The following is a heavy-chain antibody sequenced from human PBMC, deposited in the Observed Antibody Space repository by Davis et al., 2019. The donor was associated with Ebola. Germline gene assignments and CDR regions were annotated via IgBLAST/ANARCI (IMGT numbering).Heavy chain of an antibody. J-gene: IGHJ4*02. Sequence: PGGSLRLSCAASGFTFSSSGMHWVRQAPGKGLEWVALISYDGSNIQYADSVKGRFTISRDNSKNTLYLQMNSLRAEDTAVYYCAKDRRDGYSDFDYWGQGTLVTVSS. CDR3: AKDRRDGYSDFDY. CDR2: ISYDGSNI. CDR1: GFTFSSSG. D-gene: IGHD5-24*01. V-gene: IGHV3-30*18.